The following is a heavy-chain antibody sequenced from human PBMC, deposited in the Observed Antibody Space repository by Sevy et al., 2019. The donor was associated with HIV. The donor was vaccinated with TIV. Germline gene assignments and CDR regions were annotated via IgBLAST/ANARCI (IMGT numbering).Heavy chain of an antibody. CDR3: AKDVPSAHDFWEYDYGMDV. CDR1: GFTFSSYG. CDR2: IRYDGSNK. V-gene: IGHV3-30*02. Sequence: GGSLRLSCAASGFTFSSYGMHWVRQAPGKGLEWVAFIRYDGSNKYYADSVKGRFTISRDNSKNTLYLQMNSLRAEDTAVYYCAKDVPSAHDFWEYDYGMDVWGQGTTVTVSS. J-gene: IGHJ6*02. D-gene: IGHD3-3*01.